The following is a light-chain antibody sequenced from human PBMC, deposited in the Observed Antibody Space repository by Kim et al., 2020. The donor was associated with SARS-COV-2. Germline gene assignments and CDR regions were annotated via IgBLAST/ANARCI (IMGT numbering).Light chain of an antibody. J-gene: IGLJ1*01. Sequence: RVQTASITCTGCRLGVKYVSWYQTRRDQSPFVVIYRDTQRLSGIPARFSGSNSGTTATLTISGTQAIDEADYYCPAWNSSTPNYVFGAGTKVTVL. V-gene: IGLV3-1*01. CDR1: RLGVKY. CDR3: PAWNSSTPNYV. CDR2: RDT.